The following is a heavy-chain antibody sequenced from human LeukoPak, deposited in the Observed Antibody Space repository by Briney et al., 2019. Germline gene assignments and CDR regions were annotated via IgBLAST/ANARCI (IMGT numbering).Heavy chain of an antibody. CDR1: GFTFSSYS. V-gene: IGHV3-30*03. J-gene: IGHJ3*02. D-gene: IGHD3-9*01. CDR2: ISYDGSNK. Sequence: PGGSLRLSCAASGFTFSSYSMNWVRQAPGKGLEWVAVISYDGSNKYYADSVKGRFTISRDNSKNTLYLQMNSLRAEDTAVYYCARSFVVRGKFDNHQYFDWLSYAFDIWGQGTMVTVSS. CDR3: ARSFVVRGKFDNHQYFDWLSYAFDI.